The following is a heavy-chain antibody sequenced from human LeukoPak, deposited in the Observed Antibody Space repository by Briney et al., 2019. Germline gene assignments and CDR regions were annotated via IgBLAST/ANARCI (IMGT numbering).Heavy chain of an antibody. CDR2: IIPIFGTA. CDR1: GGTFSSYA. D-gene: IGHD3-22*01. J-gene: IGHJ4*02. Sequence: SVKVSCKASGGTFSSYAISWVRQAPGQGLEWMGGIIPIFGTANYAQKFQGRVTITADESTSTAYMELRSLRSDDTAVYYCARDRFYYDSSGYNDYWGQGTLVTVSS. CDR3: ARDRFYYDSSGYNDY. V-gene: IGHV1-69*13.